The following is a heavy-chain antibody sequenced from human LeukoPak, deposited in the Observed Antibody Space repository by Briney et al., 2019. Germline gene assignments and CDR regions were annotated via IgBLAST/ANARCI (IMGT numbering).Heavy chain of an antibody. CDR1: GYTFTSYG. Sequence: GASVKVSCKASGYTFTSYGISWARQAPGQGLEWMGWISAYNGNTNYAQKLQGRVTMTTDTSTSTAYMELRSLRSDDTAVYYCARVGPIVATISAPPFFDYWGQGTLVTVSS. D-gene: IGHD5-12*01. CDR3: ARVGPIVATISAPPFFDY. CDR2: ISAYNGNT. J-gene: IGHJ4*02. V-gene: IGHV1-18*01.